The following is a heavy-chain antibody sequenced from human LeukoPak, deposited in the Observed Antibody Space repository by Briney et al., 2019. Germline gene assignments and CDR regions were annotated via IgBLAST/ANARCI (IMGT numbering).Heavy chain of an antibody. J-gene: IGHJ4*02. V-gene: IGHV3-74*01. Sequence: GGSLRLSCAASGFTFSSYWMHWVRQAPGKGLVWVSRINSDGSSTSYADSVKGRFTISRDNAKNTVYLQMNSLSAEDAAVYYCVKDDGWVQYANWGQGTLVTVSS. D-gene: IGHD5-24*01. CDR3: VKDDGWVQYAN. CDR2: INSDGSST. CDR1: GFTFSSYW.